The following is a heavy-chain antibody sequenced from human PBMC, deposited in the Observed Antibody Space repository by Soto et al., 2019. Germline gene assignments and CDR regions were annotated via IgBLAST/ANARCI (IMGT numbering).Heavy chain of an antibody. Sequence: GGSLRLSCAASGFTFSNYWMHWVRQAPGKGLVWVSRINSEESSTNCADSVKGRFTISRDNAKNKLYLQMSSLRAEDTAVYFCSRVGGVYCTTTSCYSYFDSWVPGILVTVSS. CDR1: GFTFSNYW. CDR3: SRVGGVYCTTTSCYSYFDS. V-gene: IGHV3-74*01. J-gene: IGHJ4*02. D-gene: IGHD2-8*01. CDR2: INSEESST.